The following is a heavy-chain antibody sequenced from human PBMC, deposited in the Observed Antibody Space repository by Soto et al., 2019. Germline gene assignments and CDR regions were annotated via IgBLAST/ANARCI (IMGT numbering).Heavy chain of an antibody. V-gene: IGHV1-2*04. Sequence: QVQLVQSGAEVKKPGASVKVSCKASGYTFTGYYMHWVRQAPGQGLEWMGWINPNSGGTNYAQKFQGWVTMTRDTSISTAYMELSRLRSDDTAVYYCARGRPEDDYCDYFYFDYWGQGPLVTVSS. CDR2: INPNSGGT. CDR1: GYTFTGYY. CDR3: ARGRPEDDYCDYFYFDY. J-gene: IGHJ4*02. D-gene: IGHD4-17*01.